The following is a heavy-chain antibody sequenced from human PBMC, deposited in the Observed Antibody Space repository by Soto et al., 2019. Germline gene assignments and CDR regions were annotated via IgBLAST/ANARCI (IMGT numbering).Heavy chain of an antibody. Sequence: VQLVESGGGVVQPGGSLRLSCAASGFDFGSYGMQWVRRAPGKGLEWVAVIWDDGSTAYYADSVKGRFTISRDNSKNTQGMHLNCLTAEGTPVYSWARAGVRGWFGPVLYGVDVWGNGTTGTASS. CDR1: GFDFGSYG. V-gene: IGHV3-33*01. CDR3: ARAGVRGWFGPVLYGVDV. CDR2: IWDDGSTA. D-gene: IGHD3-16*01. J-gene: IGHJ6*04.